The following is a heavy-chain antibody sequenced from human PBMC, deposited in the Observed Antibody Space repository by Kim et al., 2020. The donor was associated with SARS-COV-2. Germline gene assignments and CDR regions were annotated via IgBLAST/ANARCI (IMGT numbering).Heavy chain of an antibody. CDR3: ARVGGDGWELRYDAFDI. CDR1: GYTFTSYD. Sequence: ASVKVSCKASGYTFTSYDINWVRQATGQGLEWMGWMNPNSGNTGYAQKFQGRVTMTRNTSISTAYMELSSLRSEDTAVYYCARVGGDGWELRYDAFDIWGQGTMVTVSS. V-gene: IGHV1-8*01. CDR2: MNPNSGNT. J-gene: IGHJ3*02. D-gene: IGHD2-15*01.